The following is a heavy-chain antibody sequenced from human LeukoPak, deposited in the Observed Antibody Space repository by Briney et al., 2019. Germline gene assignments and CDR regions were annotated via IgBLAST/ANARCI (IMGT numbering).Heavy chain of an antibody. V-gene: IGHV3-7*01. CDR1: GFTFSSFW. D-gene: IGHD2-2*02. CDR2: IKQDGSEK. Sequence: PGGPRGPSCEASGFTFSSFWMSWVGQAPGKGRGGGANIKQDGSEKYYVDSVKGRFTISRDNAKNSLYLQMNSLRAEDTAVYYCARAVPDIVVVPAAIRVYYFDYWGQGTLVTVSS. J-gene: IGHJ4*02. CDR3: ARAVPDIVVVPAAIRVYYFDY.